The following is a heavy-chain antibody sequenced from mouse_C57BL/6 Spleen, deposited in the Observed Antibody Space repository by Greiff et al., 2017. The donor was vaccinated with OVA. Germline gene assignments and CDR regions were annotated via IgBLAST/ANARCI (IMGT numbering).Heavy chain of an antibody. V-gene: IGHV1-15*01. CDR1: GYTFTDYE. CDR3: TRWREYEGAMDY. CDR2: IDPETGGT. D-gene: IGHD2-14*01. J-gene: IGHJ4*01. Sequence: VQLQQSGAELVRPGASVTLSCKASGYTFTDYEMHWVKQTPVHGLEWIGAIDPETGGTAYNQKFKGKAILTADKSSSTAYMELRSLTSEDSAVYYCTRWREYEGAMDYWGQGTSVTVSS.